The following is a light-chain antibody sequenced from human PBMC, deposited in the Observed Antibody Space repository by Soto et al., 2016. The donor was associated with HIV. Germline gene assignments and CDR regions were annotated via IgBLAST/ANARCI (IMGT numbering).Light chain of an antibody. Sequence: DIQMTQSPSSVSASVGDRVTITCRASQGISSWVAWYQQKPGKVPKLLIYAASSLQSGVPSRFSGSGSGTDFTLTISSLQPEDFAIYYCQQSYSTPPTFGQGTRLEIK. J-gene: IGKJ5*01. CDR3: QQSYSTPPT. CDR1: QGISSW. CDR2: AAS. V-gene: IGKV1-12*01.